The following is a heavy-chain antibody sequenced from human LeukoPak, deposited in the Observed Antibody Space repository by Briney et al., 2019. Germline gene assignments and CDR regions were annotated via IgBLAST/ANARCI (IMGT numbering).Heavy chain of an antibody. CDR1: GDSVSSNSAA. Sequence: SQTLSLTCAISGDSVSSNSAAWNWIRQSPSRGLEWLGRTYYRSKWYNDYAVSVKSRITINPDTPKNQFSLQLNSVTPEDTAVYYCARVMYYYGSGSPGYYYGMDVWGQGTTVTVSS. V-gene: IGHV6-1*01. J-gene: IGHJ6*02. CDR2: TYYRSKWYN. D-gene: IGHD3-10*01. CDR3: ARVMYYYGSGSPGYYYGMDV.